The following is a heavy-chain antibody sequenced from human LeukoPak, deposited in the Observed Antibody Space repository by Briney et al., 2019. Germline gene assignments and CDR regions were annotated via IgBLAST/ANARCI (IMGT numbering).Heavy chain of an antibody. V-gene: IGHV3-23*01. CDR1: GFTFSSYA. Sequence: GGSLRLSCAASGFTFSSYAMNWVRQAPGKGLERVSGISGSSGTTYYADSVKGRFTISRDNSKNTLFLQMNSLRAEDTAIYYCARDTRIEWLRFLDYWGQGILVTVSS. CDR3: ARDTRIEWLRFLDY. CDR2: ISGSSGTT. J-gene: IGHJ4*02. D-gene: IGHD5-12*01.